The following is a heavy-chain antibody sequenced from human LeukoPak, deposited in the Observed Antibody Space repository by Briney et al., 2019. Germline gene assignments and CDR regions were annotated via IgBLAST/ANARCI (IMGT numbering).Heavy chain of an antibody. CDR2: INHSGST. CDR1: GGSFSGYY. Sequence: PSETLSLTCAVYGGSFSGYYWSWIRQPPGKGLEWIGEINHSGSTNYNPSLKSRVTISVDTSKNQFSLKLSSVTAADTAVYYCARDRRRFDPWGQGNLVTVSS. J-gene: IGHJ5*02. V-gene: IGHV4-34*01. CDR3: ARDRRRFDP.